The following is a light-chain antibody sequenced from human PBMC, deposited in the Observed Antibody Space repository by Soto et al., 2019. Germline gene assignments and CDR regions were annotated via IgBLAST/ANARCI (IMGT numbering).Light chain of an antibody. CDR3: QSYDTVWV. V-gene: IGLV6-57*01. J-gene: IGLJ3*02. CDR1: DGSITTNY. Sequence: NFMLTQPHSVSESPGKTVTISCTRSDGSITTNYVQWYQLRPGRSPTTVIYEDDQRPSGVPDRFSGSIDTSSNSASLIISGLKTEDEADYYCQSYDTVWVLGGGTKVAVL. CDR2: EDD.